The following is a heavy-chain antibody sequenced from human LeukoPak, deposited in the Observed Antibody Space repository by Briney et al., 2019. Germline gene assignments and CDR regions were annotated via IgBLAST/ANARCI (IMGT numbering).Heavy chain of an antibody. V-gene: IGHV3-23*01. J-gene: IGHJ6*02. Sequence: GGSLRLSCAASGFTFSSYGMHWVRQAPGKGLEWVSAISGSGGSTYYADSVKGRFTISRDNSKNTLYLQMNSLRAEDTAVYYCAKDELVRGVNGMDVWGQGTTVTVSS. D-gene: IGHD3-10*01. CDR2: ISGSGGST. CDR1: GFTFSSYG. CDR3: AKDELVRGVNGMDV.